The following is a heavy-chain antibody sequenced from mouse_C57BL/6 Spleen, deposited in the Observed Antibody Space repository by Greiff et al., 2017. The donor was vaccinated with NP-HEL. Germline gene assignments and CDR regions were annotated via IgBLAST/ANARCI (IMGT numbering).Heavy chain of an antibody. CDR3: ASADYYGSSSFAY. D-gene: IGHD1-1*01. CDR2: IDPSDSYT. V-gene: IGHV1-69*01. CDR1: GYTFTSYW. Sequence: QVQLQQPGAELVMPGASVKLSCKASGYTFTSYWMHWVKQRPGQGLEWIGEIDPSDSYTNYNQKFKGKSSLTVDKSSSTAYMQLSSLTSEDSAVYYCASADYYGSSSFAYWGQGTLVTVSA. J-gene: IGHJ3*01.